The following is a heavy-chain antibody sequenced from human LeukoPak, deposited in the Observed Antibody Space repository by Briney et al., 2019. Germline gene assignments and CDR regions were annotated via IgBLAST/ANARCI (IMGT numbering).Heavy chain of an antibody. V-gene: IGHV4-39*07. J-gene: IGHJ6*03. CDR1: GGSISSSSYY. CDR2: IYYSGST. CDR3: VGGNAYYYYMDV. Sequence: SETLSLTCTVSGGSISSSSYYWGWIRQPPGKGLEWIGSIYYSGSTYYNPSLKSRVTISVDTSKNQFSLKLSSVTAADTAVYYCVGGNAYYYYMDVWGKGTTVTVSS. D-gene: IGHD2-8*01.